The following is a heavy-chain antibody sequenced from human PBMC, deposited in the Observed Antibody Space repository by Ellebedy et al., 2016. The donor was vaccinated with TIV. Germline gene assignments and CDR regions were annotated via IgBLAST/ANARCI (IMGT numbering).Heavy chain of an antibody. V-gene: IGHV4-59*01. CDR3: ARSYYDFWSGTPRHFDY. Sequence: SETLSLXXTVSGGSISSYYWSWIRQPPGKGLEWIGYIYYSGSTNYNPSLKSRVTISVDTSKNQFSLKLSSVTAADTAVYYCARSYYDFWSGTPRHFDYWGQGTLVTVSS. CDR1: GGSISSYY. J-gene: IGHJ4*02. D-gene: IGHD3-3*01. CDR2: IYYSGST.